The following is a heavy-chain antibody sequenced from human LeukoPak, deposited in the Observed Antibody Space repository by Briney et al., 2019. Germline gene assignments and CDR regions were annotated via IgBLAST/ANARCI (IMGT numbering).Heavy chain of an antibody. V-gene: IGHV2-5*01. CDR3: AHLVVTIDWRSCFDY. D-gene: IGHD3-9*01. J-gene: IGHJ4*02. Sequence: SGPTLVKPTQTLTLTCTFSDFSLSTPGMGVGWIRQPPGKAPEWLVMIYYNDDKRYSPSLRSRLTITKDTSKNQVVLTMTNVDVVDTATYYCAHLVVTIDWRSCFDYWGQGILVTVSS. CDR1: DFSLSTPGMG. CDR2: IYYNDDK.